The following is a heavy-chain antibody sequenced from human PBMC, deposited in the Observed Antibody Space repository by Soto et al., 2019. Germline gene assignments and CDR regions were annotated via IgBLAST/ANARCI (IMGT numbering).Heavy chain of an antibody. CDR3: ARYSSASCNPAYCFDY. CDR2: IYHSGGT. D-gene: IGHD2-2*01. CDR1: SGSINNYF. V-gene: IGHV4-59*01. J-gene: IGHJ4*02. Sequence: SETLSLTCAVSSGSINNYFWGWIRQPPGKGLEWIGYIYHSGGTTYNPSLGSRVAISIDTSKNQFFLNLHSVTAADTAVYHCARYSSASCNPAYCFDYWGRGTLVTVSS.